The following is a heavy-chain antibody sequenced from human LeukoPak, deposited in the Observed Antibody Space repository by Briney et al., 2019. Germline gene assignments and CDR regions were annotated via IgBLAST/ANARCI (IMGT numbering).Heavy chain of an antibody. CDR3: ARELTYSDY. D-gene: IGHD4-11*01. V-gene: IGHV3-21*01. Sequence: GGSLRLSCAASGFTFSSYAMNWVRQAPGKGLEWVSSISRDSNYIYYADSVKGRFTISRDNAKNSLYLQMNSLKAEDTAVYYCARELTYSDYWGQGTLVTVSS. CDR1: GFTFSSYA. J-gene: IGHJ4*02. CDR2: ISRDSNYI.